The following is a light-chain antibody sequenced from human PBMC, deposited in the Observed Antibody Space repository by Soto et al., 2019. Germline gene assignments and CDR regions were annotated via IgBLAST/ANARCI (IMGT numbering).Light chain of an antibody. CDR1: QSIGGN. CDR3: QQRSNGPLFT. CDR2: DAS. V-gene: IGKV3-11*01. Sequence: EIVLTQSPATLSLSPGERATLSCRASQSIGGNLAWYQQKPGQAPRLLTYDASNRATGIPARFSGKGSGTDFTPTISTLEPEDFAVYYCQQRSNGPLFTFGPGTKVDIK. J-gene: IGKJ3*01.